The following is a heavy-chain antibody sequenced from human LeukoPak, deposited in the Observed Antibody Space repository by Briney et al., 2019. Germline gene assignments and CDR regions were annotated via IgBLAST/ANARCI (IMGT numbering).Heavy chain of an antibody. Sequence: SAKVSCKASGGTSSSYAISRVRQTPRQGLEWMGGIIHIFGTANYAQTLQRRVTITADESTSTAYMELSSMRSEDAAVYYCARALYCSGGSCFDYWGQGTLVTVSS. CDR1: GGTSSSYA. D-gene: IGHD2-15*01. CDR2: IIHIFGTA. J-gene: IGHJ4*02. CDR3: ARALYCSGGSCFDY. V-gene: IGHV1-69*13.